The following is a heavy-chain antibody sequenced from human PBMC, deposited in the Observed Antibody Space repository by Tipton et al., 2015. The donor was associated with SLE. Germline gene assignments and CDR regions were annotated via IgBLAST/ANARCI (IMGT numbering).Heavy chain of an antibody. D-gene: IGHD3-22*01. CDR2: IIPIFGTT. Sequence: QSGAEVKKPGASVKVSCKASGYTFTSYGISWVRQAPGQGLEWMGRIIPIFGTTNYAQKFQGRVTITADESTSTAYMELSSLRSEDTAVYYCARDQTMILYYFDSWGQGTLVTVSS. V-gene: IGHV1-69*13. CDR1: GYTFTSYG. CDR3: ARDQTMILYYFDS. J-gene: IGHJ4*02.